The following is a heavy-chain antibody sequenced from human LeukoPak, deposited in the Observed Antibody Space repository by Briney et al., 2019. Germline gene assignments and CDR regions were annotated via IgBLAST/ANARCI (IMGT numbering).Heavy chain of an antibody. CDR3: ARVVYHRYSSGWYFDL. D-gene: IGHD6-19*01. CDR1: GASISSYY. Sequence: NSSETLSLICTVSGASISSYYWSWIRQPPGKGLEWIGDIYYSGSIKYNPSLKSRVTISVDTSKNQFSLKLSSVTAADTAVYYCARVVYHRYSSGWYFDLWGRGTLVTVSS. CDR2: IYYSGSI. V-gene: IGHV4-59*01. J-gene: IGHJ2*01.